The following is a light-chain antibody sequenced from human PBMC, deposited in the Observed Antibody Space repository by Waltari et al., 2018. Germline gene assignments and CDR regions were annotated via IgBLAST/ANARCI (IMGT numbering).Light chain of an antibody. Sequence: LSLPVTPGEPASISCRSSQSLLHRNGYNSLEWYLQKPGQSPQLLIYMGSNRASGVPDRFSGSGSGTDFTLKISRVEAEDVGVYYCMQALQTPVTFGQGTRLEIK. J-gene: IGKJ5*01. CDR3: MQALQTPVT. V-gene: IGKV2-28*01. CDR2: MGS. CDR1: QSLLHRNGYNS.